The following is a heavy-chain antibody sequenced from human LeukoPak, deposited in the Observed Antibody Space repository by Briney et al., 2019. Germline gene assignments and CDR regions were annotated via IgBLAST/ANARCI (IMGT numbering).Heavy chain of an antibody. CDR3: ARVIGEYLSYGSYYFDY. J-gene: IGHJ4*02. Sequence: ASVKVSCKASGYTFTSYGISWVRQAPGQGLEWMGWISAYNGNTNYAQKLQGRVTMTTDTSTSTAYMELRSLRSDATAVYYRARVIGEYLSYGSYYFDYWGQGTLVTVSS. CDR2: ISAYNGNT. CDR1: GYTFTSYG. V-gene: IGHV1-18*01. D-gene: IGHD3-10*01.